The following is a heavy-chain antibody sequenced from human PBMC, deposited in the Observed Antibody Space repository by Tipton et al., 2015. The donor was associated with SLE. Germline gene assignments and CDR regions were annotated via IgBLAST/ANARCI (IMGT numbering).Heavy chain of an antibody. CDR2: VNHSRST. V-gene: IGHV4-34*01. J-gene: IGHJ4*02. D-gene: IGHD2-2*01. CDR3: ARGRTYQSRSFDY. CDR1: GGSFSGYY. Sequence: TLSLTCAVYGGSFSGYYWSWIRQPPGKGLQWIGEVNHSRSTNYNPSLKSRVTISVDTSKNQFSLKLSSVTAADTAVYYCARGRTYQSRSFDYWGQGTLVTVSS.